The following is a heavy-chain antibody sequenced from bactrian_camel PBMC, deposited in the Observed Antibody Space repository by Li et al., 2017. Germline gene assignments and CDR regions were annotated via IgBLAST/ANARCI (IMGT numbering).Heavy chain of an antibody. CDR1: GFTFNAAD. V-gene: IGHV3S40*01. D-gene: IGHD1*01. Sequence: VQLVESGGASVQPGGSLRLSCAASGFTFNAADMSWVRQAPGKGLEWVASISMYGSSTFYSDSVKGRFTISRDNAKNTVYLQLNSLKTEDTAMYYCAIDKNARGQGTQVTVS. CDR3: AIDKNA. CDR2: ISMYGSST. J-gene: IGHJ4*01.